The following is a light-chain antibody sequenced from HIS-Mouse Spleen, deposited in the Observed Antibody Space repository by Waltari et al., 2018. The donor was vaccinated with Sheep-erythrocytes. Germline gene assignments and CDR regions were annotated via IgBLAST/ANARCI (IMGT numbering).Light chain of an antibody. CDR1: SSDFGSYNL. CDR3: CSYAGSSTPWV. Sequence: QSALTQPASVSGSPGQSLTNSCTGTSSDFGSYNLVPWYQQHPGKAPKRMIYEGSKRPSGVSNRLSGSKSGNTASLTISGLQAEDEADNYCCSYAGSSTPWVFGGGTKLTVL. CDR2: EGS. V-gene: IGLV2-23*01. J-gene: IGLJ3*02.